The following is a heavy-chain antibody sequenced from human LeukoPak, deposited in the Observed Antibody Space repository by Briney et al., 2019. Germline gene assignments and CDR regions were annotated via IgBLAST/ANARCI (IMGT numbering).Heavy chain of an antibody. CDR2: IIPILGIA. CDR3: ASLVGASPYV. D-gene: IGHD1-26*01. Sequence: ASVKVSCKASGGTFSSYTISWVRQAPGQGLEWMGRIIPILGIANYAQKFQGRVMITADKSTSTACMELSSLRSEDTAVYYCASLVGASPYVWGKGTTVTVSS. CDR1: GGTFSSYT. V-gene: IGHV1-69*02. J-gene: IGHJ6*04.